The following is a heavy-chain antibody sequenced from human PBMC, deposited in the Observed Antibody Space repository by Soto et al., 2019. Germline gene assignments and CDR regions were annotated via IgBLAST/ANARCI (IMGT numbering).Heavy chain of an antibody. CDR3: ARGDRGAFDL. CDR1: GFTFSYYW. Sequence: EVQLVESGGGLVQPGESLRLSCAASGFTFSYYWMHWVRQAPGKGLVWVSRIHSDGSSTTYADSVKGRFTISRDNARNTVYLQMNSLRVEDTFVYYCARGDRGAFDLWGQGTVVTVSS. CDR2: IHSDGSST. V-gene: IGHV3-74*01. D-gene: IGHD1-26*01. J-gene: IGHJ3*01.